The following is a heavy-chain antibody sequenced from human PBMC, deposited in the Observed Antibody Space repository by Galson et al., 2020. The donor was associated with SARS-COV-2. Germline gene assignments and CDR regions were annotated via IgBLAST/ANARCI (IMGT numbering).Heavy chain of an antibody. D-gene: IGHD6-19*01. CDR3: ARGDDIAVAGWLYYFGD. CDR1: GFTISDYS. CDR2: ISSTSNTI. J-gene: IGHJ4*02. V-gene: IGHV3-48*02. Sequence: TGGSLTLSCAASGFTISDYSMNWVRQAPGKGLEWVSYISSTSNTIYYAASVARRITISRDNAQNSLYLQMNSLRDEDTAVYYCARGDDIAVAGWLYYFGDWGQGTQVTVSS.